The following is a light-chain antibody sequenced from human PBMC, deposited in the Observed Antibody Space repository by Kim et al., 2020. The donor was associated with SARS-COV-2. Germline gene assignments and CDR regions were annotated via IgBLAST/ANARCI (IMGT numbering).Light chain of an antibody. J-gene: IGKJ2*01. CDR2: GAS. V-gene: IGKV3-15*01. Sequence: SPGERVTLSCRASQSVDSNLAWYQQKPGQAPRLLIYGASTRATDIPARFSGSGSGTEFTLIISSLQSEDFAVYYCQQYSHWPPYTFGQGTKLEI. CDR3: QQYSHWPPYT. CDR1: QSVDSN.